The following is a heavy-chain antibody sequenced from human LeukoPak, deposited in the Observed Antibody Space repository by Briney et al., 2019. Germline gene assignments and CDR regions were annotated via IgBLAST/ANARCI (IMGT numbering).Heavy chain of an antibody. CDR3: AREHYGDYVVGFSYYGMDV. CDR1: GFTFSSYA. V-gene: IGHV3-23*01. J-gene: IGHJ6*02. CDR2: ISGSGGST. Sequence: PGGSLRLSCAVSGFTFSSYAMSWVRRAPGKGLEWVSAISGSGGSTYYADSVKGRFTISRDNSKNTLYLQMNSLRAEDTAVYYCAREHYGDYVVGFSYYGMDVWGQGTTVTVSS. D-gene: IGHD4-17*01.